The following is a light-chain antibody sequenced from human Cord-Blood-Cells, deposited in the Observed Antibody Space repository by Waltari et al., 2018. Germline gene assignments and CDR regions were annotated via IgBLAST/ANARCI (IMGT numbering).Light chain of an antibody. V-gene: IGLV1-40*01. CDR3: QSYDSSLSGFYV. J-gene: IGLJ1*01. Sequence: QSVLTQPPSVSGAPALGLTIAHTRSSSKLAAGYDVHWYQQLPATAPKLLIYGNSNRPSGVPDRFSGSKSGTSASLAITGLQAEDEADYYCQSYDSSLSGFYVFGTGTKVTVL. CDR2: GNS. CDR1: SSKLAAGYD.